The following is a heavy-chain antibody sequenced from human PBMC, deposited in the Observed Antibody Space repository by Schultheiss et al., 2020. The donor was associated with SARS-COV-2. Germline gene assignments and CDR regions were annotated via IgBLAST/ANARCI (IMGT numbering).Heavy chain of an antibody. CDR2: ISGSGGST. J-gene: IGHJ5*02. V-gene: IGHV3-23*01. D-gene: IGHD2-2*01. Sequence: GESLKISCAASGFSFSTYAMHWVRQAPGKGLEWVSAISGSGGSTYYADSVKGRFTISRDNSKNTLYLQMNSLRAEDTAVYYCAKDSLGYCSSTSCPNWFDPWGQGTLVTVSS. CDR1: GFSFSTYA. CDR3: AKDSLGYCSSTSCPNWFDP.